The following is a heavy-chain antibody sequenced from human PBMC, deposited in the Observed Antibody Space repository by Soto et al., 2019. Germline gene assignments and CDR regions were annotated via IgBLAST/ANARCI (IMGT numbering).Heavy chain of an antibody. CDR2: ISGSGGNT. CDR3: AKASSLRSTTMTRGGDY. J-gene: IGHJ4*02. Sequence: PGGFLRLSCAASGFTFSIYAMSWVRQAPGKGLEWVSAISGSGGNTYYADSVKGRFTISRDNSKNTLYLQMNSLRAEDTTIYYCAKASSLRSTTMTRGGDYWGQGTLVTVSS. V-gene: IGHV3-23*01. D-gene: IGHD4-17*01. CDR1: GFTFSIYA.